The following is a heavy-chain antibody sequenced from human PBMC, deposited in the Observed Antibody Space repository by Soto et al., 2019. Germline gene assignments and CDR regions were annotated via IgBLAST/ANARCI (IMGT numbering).Heavy chain of an antibody. D-gene: IGHD3-3*02. CDR3: ARVEVALLEWLPPKCLDQ. J-gene: IGHJ5*02. V-gene: IGHV4-38-2*02. CDR2: IYHIGST. Sequence: SETLSLTCSFSVYSIISFYYCFCMRHPPGKCLECIGSIYHIGSTYYNPSLKSRVTISVDTSKNQFSLKLSSVTAADTAVYYCARVEVALLEWLPPKCLDQWGKRHLVTVSS. CDR1: VYSIISFYY.